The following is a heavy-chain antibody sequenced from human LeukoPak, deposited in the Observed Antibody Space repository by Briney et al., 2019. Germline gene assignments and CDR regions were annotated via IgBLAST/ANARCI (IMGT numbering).Heavy chain of an antibody. J-gene: IGHJ4*02. CDR3: AKDLNYGFDY. Sequence: GGSLRLSCAASGFAFSTYAMSWVRQAPGKGLEWVSALSGNGDKTFYAGSVRGRFTISRDNSKNRLYLQMYGLRAEDTAVYYCAKDLNYGFDYWGQGTLVTVSS. CDR1: GFAFSTYA. CDR2: LSGNGDKT. D-gene: IGHD3-10*01. V-gene: IGHV3-23*01.